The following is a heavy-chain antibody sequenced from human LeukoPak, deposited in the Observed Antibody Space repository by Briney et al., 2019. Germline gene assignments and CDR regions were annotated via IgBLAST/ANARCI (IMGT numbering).Heavy chain of an antibody. CDR3: ARAAEIAAAGTGWLDP. Sequence: SETLSLTCAVYGGSFSGYYWSWIRQPPGKGLEWIGEINHSGSTNYNPSLKRRVTTSVDTSKNQLSLKLMSVTAGETAVYYSARAAEIAAAGTGWLDPWGQGTLVTVSS. CDR1: GGSFSGYY. CDR2: INHSGST. V-gene: IGHV4-34*01. J-gene: IGHJ5*02. D-gene: IGHD6-13*01.